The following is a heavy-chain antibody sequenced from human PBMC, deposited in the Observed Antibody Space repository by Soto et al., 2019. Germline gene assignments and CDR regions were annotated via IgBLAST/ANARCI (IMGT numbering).Heavy chain of an antibody. V-gene: IGHV1-18*01. D-gene: IGHD6-19*01. CDR2: ISAYNGNT. CDR3: DRYLAVALIDY. J-gene: IGHJ4*02. CDR1: GYTFTSYG. Sequence: QVQLVQSGAEVKKPGASVKVSCKASGYTFTSYGISWVRQAPGQGLECMGWISAYNGNTKYAQKLQGRVTMTTDTTTSTAYMELRSLRSEDTAVYYCDRYLAVALIDYWGQGTLVTVSS.